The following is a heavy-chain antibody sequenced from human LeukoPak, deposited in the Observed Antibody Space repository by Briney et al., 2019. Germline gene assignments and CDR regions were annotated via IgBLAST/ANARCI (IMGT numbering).Heavy chain of an antibody. CDR1: GGTFSSYA. J-gene: IGHJ3*02. CDR3: ARDRIRVVTMVRGGPKGAFDI. CDR2: IIPILGIA. D-gene: IGHD3-10*01. V-gene: IGHV1-69*04. Sequence: SVKVSCKASGGTFSSYAISWVRQAPGQGLEWMGRIIPILGIANYAQKFQGRVTITADKSTSTAYMELSSLRSEDTAVYYCARDRIRVVTMVRGGPKGAFDIWGQGTMVTVSS.